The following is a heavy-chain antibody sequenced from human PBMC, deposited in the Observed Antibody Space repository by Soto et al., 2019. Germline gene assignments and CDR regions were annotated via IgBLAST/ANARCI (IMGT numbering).Heavy chain of an antibody. CDR1: GFTVSSNY. CDR2: IYSGGST. D-gene: IGHD6-6*01. J-gene: IGHJ4*02. CDR3: ARWSSSSLYFDY. V-gene: IGHV3-53*01. Sequence: GGSLRLSCAASGFTVSSNYMSWVRQAPGKGLEWVSVIYSGGSTYYADSVKGRFTISRDNSKNTLYLQMNSLRAEDTAVYYCARWSSSSLYFDYLGQGTLVTVSS.